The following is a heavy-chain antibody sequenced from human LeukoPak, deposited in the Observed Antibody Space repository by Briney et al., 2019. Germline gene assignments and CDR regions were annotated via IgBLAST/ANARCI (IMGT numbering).Heavy chain of an antibody. V-gene: IGHV4-31*03. J-gene: IGHJ3*02. CDR3: ARDRQQPGADAFDI. Sequence: PSETLSLTCTVSGGSISSGGYYWSWIRQHPGKGLEWIGYIYYSGSTYYNPSTKSRVTISVDTSKNQFSLKLSSVTAADTAVYYCARDRQQPGADAFDIWGQGTMVTVSS. D-gene: IGHD6-13*01. CDR2: IYYSGST. CDR1: GGSISSGGYY.